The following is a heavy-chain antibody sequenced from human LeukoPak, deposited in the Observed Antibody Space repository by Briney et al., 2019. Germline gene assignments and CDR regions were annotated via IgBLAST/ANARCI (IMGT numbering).Heavy chain of an antibody. V-gene: IGHV3-15*01. CDR3: TSSIIVVVPPPGYY. Sequence: PGGSLRLSCAASGFTFSNAWMSWVRQAPGKGLEWVGRIKSKTDGGTTDYAAPVKGRFTISRDDSKTTLYLQMNSLKTEDTAVYYCTSSIIVVVPPPGYYWGQGTLVTVSS. J-gene: IGHJ4*02. CDR2: IKSKTDGGTT. D-gene: IGHD2-2*01. CDR1: GFTFSNAW.